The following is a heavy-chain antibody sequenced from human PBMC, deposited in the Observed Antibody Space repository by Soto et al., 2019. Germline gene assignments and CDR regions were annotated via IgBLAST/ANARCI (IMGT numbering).Heavy chain of an antibody. V-gene: IGHV4-59*01. Sequence: PSETLSLTCTVSGGSISSYYWSWIRQPPGKGLEWIGYIYHSGSTNYNPSLKSRVTISIDTSKNQFSLKLGSVTAADTAVYYCARVRSDYSNYYYYYYGMDVWGQGTTVTVSS. J-gene: IGHJ6*02. D-gene: IGHD4-4*01. CDR3: ARVRSDYSNYYYYYYGMDV. CDR1: GGSISSYY. CDR2: IYHSGST.